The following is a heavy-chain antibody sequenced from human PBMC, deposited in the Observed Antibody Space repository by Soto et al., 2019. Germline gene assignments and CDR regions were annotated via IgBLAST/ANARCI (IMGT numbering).Heavy chain of an antibody. CDR1: GGTFSSYA. CDR3: ASRSEDRDGYNFDY. D-gene: IGHD5-12*01. V-gene: IGHV1-69*12. CDR2: IIPGFGAA. Sequence: QVQLVQSGAEVKKPGSSVKVSCKTSGGTFSSYAINWVRQAPGQGLEWMGGIIPGFGAANYAQKFQGRVTITADESTSTAYMELSSLSSEDTAVYYCASRSEDRDGYNFDYWGQGTLVTVSS. J-gene: IGHJ4*02.